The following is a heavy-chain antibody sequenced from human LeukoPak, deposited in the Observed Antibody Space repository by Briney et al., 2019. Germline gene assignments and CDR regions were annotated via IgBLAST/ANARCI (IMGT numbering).Heavy chain of an antibody. V-gene: IGHV4-4*07. J-gene: IGHJ4*02. CDR2: IYSRGST. CDR3: AREHMVRGVIDR. D-gene: IGHD3-10*01. Sequence: PSGTLSLTCTVSGGSISNYYWSWIRRPAGKRLEWLGRIYSRGSTNYNPSLESRVTVSVDTSKNQFSLKLSSVTAADTAVYYCAREHMVRGVIDRWGQGALVTVSS. CDR1: GGSISNYY.